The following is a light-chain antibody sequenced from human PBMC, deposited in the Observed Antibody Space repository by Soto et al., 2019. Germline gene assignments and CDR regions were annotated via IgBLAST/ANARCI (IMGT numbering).Light chain of an antibody. V-gene: IGLV2-11*01. CDR3: CSYAGSPRYV. Sequence: QSALTQPRSVSGSPGQSVTISCTGTSSDVGLYNYVSWYQQHPGKAPKVMIYDVSERPSGVPDRFSGSKSGDTASLTISGLQAEGEADYYCCSYAGSPRYVFGTGTKLTVL. CDR1: SSDVGLYNY. CDR2: DVS. J-gene: IGLJ1*01.